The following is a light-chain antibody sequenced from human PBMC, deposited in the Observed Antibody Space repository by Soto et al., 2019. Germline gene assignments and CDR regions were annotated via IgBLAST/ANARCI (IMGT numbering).Light chain of an antibody. CDR3: SSYTSSSTLV. CDR1: SSDVGGYNY. J-gene: IGLJ2*01. CDR2: EVS. V-gene: IGLV2-14*01. Sequence: QSALTQPASVSGSPGQSITISCTGTSSDVGGYNYVSWYQQHPGKAPKLMIYEVSNRPSGVSNRFSGSKSGNTASLTISGLQAEDEDDYSCSSYTSSSTLVFGGGTKLTVL.